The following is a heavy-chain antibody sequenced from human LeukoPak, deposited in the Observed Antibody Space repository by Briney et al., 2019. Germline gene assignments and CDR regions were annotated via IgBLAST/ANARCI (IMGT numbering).Heavy chain of an antibody. CDR1: GYTFTGYY. J-gene: IGHJ4*02. Sequence: VASVKVFCKASGYTFTGYYMHWVRQAPGQGLEWMGWINPNSGGTNYAQKFQGRVTMTRDTSISTAYMELSRLRSDDTAVYYCARAQRADEHKTEIQLWLQPDYWGQGTLVTVSS. V-gene: IGHV1-2*02. D-gene: IGHD5-18*01. CDR3: ARAQRADEHKTEIQLWLQPDY. CDR2: INPNSGGT.